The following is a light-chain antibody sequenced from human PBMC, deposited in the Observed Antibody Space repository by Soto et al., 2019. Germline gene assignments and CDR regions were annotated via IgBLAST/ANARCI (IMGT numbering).Light chain of an antibody. J-gene: IGLJ3*02. CDR3: ATWADSLNTRGV. V-gene: IGLV1-44*01. CDR1: RSNIGNNA. Sequence: QSVLTQPPSASGTPGQRVTISCSGSRSNIGNNAVSWYQQFPGTAPKLLIYNNNQRPSGVPDRFSGSKSGTSASLAISGLQSEDEDAYYCATWADSLNTRGVFGGGTKLTVL. CDR2: NNN.